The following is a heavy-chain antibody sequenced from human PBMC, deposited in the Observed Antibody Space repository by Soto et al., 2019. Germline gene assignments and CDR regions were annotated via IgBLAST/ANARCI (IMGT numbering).Heavy chain of an antibody. V-gene: IGHV3-30*18. Sequence: PGGSLRLSCAASGFTFTSYGMHWVRQAPGKGLEWVAAISYDGSEKYYADSEKCRFTISRDNSKNTQYLQMNNLRPEDTAVYYCTKGHVVRGDWGQGARVTVSS. J-gene: IGHJ4*02. D-gene: IGHD3-10*01. CDR3: TKGHVVRGD. CDR1: GFTFTSYG. CDR2: ISYDGSEK.